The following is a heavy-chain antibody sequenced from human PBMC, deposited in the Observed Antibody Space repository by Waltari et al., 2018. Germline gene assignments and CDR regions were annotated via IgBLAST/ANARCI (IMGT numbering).Heavy chain of an antibody. D-gene: IGHD3-3*01. J-gene: IGHJ4*02. CDR2: INQDGET. V-gene: IGHV3-7*04. CDR3: ASDPTLFGIRQNYFDS. Sequence: ESQLVESGGTLVRPGGSLRLSCAVSGFSLSDNCMSWVRQAPGKGPEWVASINQDGETDYVDSVKGRFTISRDTAKNSLYLLLNTLGADDSGVYFCASDPTLFGIRQNYFDSWGQGTQVTVSS. CDR1: GFSLSDNC.